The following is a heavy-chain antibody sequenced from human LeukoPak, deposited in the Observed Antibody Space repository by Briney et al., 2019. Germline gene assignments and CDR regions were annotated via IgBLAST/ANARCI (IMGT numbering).Heavy chain of an antibody. CDR3: VRRGYCDGTGGCHSNPFDI. CDR1: GYSFTSGYGFAVHW. CDR2: VYPGDSDT. Sequence: GESLKISCKGSGYSFTSGYGFAVHWIGWVRQMPGKGLEWMGIVYPGDSDTRYSPSFQGQVTISVDTSISTAHLQWSSLKASDTAIYYCVRRGYCDGTGGCHSNPFDIWGQGTMVTVSS. D-gene: IGHD2/OR15-2a*01. V-gene: IGHV5-51*01. J-gene: IGHJ3*02.